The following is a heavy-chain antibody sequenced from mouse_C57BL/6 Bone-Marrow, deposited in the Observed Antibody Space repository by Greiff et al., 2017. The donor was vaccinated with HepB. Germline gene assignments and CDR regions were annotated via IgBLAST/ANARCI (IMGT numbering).Heavy chain of an antibody. D-gene: IGHD2-5*01. V-gene: IGHV1-82*01. CDR3: ARIRAYYSNYGWYFDV. CDR1: GYAFSSSW. J-gene: IGHJ1*03. Sequence: VQLQQSGPELVKPGASVKISCKASGYAFSSSWMNWVKQRPGKGLEWIGRIYPGDGDTNYNGKFKGKATLTADKSSSTAYMQLRSLTSEDSAVYFCARIRAYYSNYGWYFDVWGTGTTVTVSS. CDR2: IYPGDGDT.